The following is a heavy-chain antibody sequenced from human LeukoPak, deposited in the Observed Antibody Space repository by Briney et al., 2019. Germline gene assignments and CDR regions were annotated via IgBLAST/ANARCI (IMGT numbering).Heavy chain of an antibody. CDR3: AKLPYSGYDFFDN. CDR1: GFTFSTYA. Sequence: GGSLRLSCAAAGFTFSTYAMSWVRQAPGKGLDWVSAISGSGGSTYYADSMKGRFTISRDNSKSTLYLQMNSRRAEDTAVYYCAKLPYSGYDFFDNWGQGTLVTVSS. J-gene: IGHJ4*02. V-gene: IGHV3-23*01. CDR2: ISGSGGST. D-gene: IGHD5-12*01.